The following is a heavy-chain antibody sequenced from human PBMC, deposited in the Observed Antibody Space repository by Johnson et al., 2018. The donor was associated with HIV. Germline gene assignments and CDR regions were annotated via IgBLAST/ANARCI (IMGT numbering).Heavy chain of an antibody. D-gene: IGHD3-16*01. CDR3: ARDPIGGAFDI. V-gene: IGHV3-30*14. Sequence: QVQLVESGGGVVQPGRSLRLSCAASGFTFSSYAMHWVRQAPGKGLEWVAVISYDGSNKYYADSVKGRFTISRGNSKNTLYLQMNSLRAEDTAVYYCARDPIGGAFDIWGQGTMVIVSS. J-gene: IGHJ3*02. CDR2: ISYDGSNK. CDR1: GFTFSSYA.